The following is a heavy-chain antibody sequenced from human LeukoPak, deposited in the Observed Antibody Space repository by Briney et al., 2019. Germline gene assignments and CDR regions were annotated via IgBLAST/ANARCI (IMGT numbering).Heavy chain of an antibody. V-gene: IGHV3-21*01. D-gene: IGHD3-22*01. CDR1: GFTFSSYA. CDR3: ARVYDRSGYHDY. Sequence: GGSLRLSCAASGFTFSSYAMSWVRQAPGKGLECVATIRSSGLNTYYADSVKGRFTISRDNAKNSLYLQMNSLRVEDTAVYYCARVYDRSGYHDYWGQGTLVTVSS. CDR2: IRSSGLNT. J-gene: IGHJ4*02.